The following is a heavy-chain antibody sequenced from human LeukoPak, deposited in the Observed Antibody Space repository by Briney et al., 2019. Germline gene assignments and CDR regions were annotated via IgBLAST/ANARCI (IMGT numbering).Heavy chain of an antibody. D-gene: IGHD3-22*01. V-gene: IGHV3-23*01. Sequence: TGGSLRLSCAASGFTFSSYAMSWVRQGPGKGLEWVSAISGSGGSTYYADSVKGRFTISRDNSKNTLYLQMNSLRAEDTAVYYCAKDRVPNYYYDSSGYYYFDYWGQGTLVTFSS. CDR3: AKDRVPNYYYDSSGYYYFDY. CDR2: ISGSGGST. J-gene: IGHJ4*02. CDR1: GFTFSSYA.